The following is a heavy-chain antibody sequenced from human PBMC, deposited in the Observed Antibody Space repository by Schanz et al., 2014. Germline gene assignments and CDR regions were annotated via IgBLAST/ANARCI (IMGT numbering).Heavy chain of an antibody. J-gene: IGHJ4*02. CDR3: ARDRRNADLDY. Sequence: EVQLLESGGGLVQPGGSLKLSCAASGLIFSNYVMSWVRQAPGKGLEWVSAISGSGGSTYYADSVTGRFTISRDNAKNTLYLQMNTLRAEDTALYYCARDRRNADLDYWGQGTLVTVSS. CDR1: GLIFSNYV. CDR2: ISGSGGST. V-gene: IGHV3-23*01. D-gene: IGHD1-1*01.